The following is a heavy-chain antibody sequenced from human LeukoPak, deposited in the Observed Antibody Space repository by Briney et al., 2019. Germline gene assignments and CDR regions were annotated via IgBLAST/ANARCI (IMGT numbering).Heavy chain of an antibody. J-gene: IGHJ4*02. CDR3: ARDTFEWLAYDY. CDR2: IYYSGST. Sequence: SETLSPTCTVSGGSISSYYWSWIRQPPGKGLEWIGYIYYSGSTNYNPSLKSRVTISVDTSKNQFSLKLSSVTAADTAVYYCARDTFEWLAYDYWGQGTLVTVSS. V-gene: IGHV4-59*01. CDR1: GGSISSYY. D-gene: IGHD6-19*01.